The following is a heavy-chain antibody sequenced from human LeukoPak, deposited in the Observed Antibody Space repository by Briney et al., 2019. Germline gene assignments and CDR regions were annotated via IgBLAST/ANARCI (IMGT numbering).Heavy chain of an antibody. CDR1: GGTLSSYA. CDR2: VIPIFGTA. CDR3: ARGRIVVPRVVNYYYYYGMDV. D-gene: IGHD2-2*01. J-gene: IGHJ6*04. V-gene: IGHV1-69*06. Sequence: SVTLSCKASGGTLSSYAISWVRQAPGQGLEWRGGVIPIFGTANYAQKFQGRVTITADKSTSTAYMELSSLRSEDTAVYYCARGRIVVPRVVNYYYYYGMDVWGEGTTVTVSS.